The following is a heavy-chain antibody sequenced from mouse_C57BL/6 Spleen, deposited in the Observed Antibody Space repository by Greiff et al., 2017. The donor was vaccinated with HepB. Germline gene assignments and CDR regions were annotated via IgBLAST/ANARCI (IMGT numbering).Heavy chain of an antibody. D-gene: IGHD2-2*01. CDR1: GYTFTNYW. CDR2: IYPGGGYT. J-gene: IGHJ2*01. V-gene: IGHV1-63*01. CDR3: ARRVYGYDDGFDY. Sequence: VQLQESGAELVRPGTSVKMSCTASGYTFTNYWIGWAKQRPGHGLEWIGDIYPGGGYTNYNEKFKGKAALTADKSSSTTYMQFSSLTSEDSAIYYCARRVYGYDDGFDYWGQGTTLTVSS.